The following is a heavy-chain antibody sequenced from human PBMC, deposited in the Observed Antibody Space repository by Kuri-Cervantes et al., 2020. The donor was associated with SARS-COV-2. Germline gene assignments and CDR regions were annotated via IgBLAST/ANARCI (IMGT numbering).Heavy chain of an antibody. J-gene: IGHJ4*02. CDR1: GFTFSSYV. CDR3: ARLSRWTYYFDF. Sequence: LSLTCAASGFTFSSYVVHWVRQAPGKGLEWVAVISYDESNKYYADSVKGRFTISRDSSKNTLYLQMNSLRAEDTAVYYCARLSRWTYYFDFWGQGTLVTVSS. CDR2: ISYDESNK. V-gene: IGHV3-30-3*01. D-gene: IGHD2-15*01.